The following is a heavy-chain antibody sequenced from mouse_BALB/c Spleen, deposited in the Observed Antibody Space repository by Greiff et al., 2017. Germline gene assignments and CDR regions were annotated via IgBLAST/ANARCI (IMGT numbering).Heavy chain of an antibody. Sequence: EVQLQESGGGLVKPGGSLKLSCAASGFTFSSYAMSWVRQTPEKRLEWVATISSGGSYTYYPDSVKGRFTISRDNAKNTLYLQMSSLRSEDTAMYYCARRGYDYDGYFDYWGQGTTLTVSS. CDR3: ARRGYDYDGYFDY. J-gene: IGHJ2*01. CDR1: GFTFSSYA. D-gene: IGHD2-4*01. V-gene: IGHV5-9-3*01. CDR2: ISSGGSYT.